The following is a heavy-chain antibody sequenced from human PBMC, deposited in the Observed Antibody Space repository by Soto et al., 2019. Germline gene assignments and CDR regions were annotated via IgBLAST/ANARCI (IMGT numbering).Heavy chain of an antibody. Sequence: GGSLILSCAASGFRFSDYYMAWIRQAPGQGLEWVSYISTSTITMGYADSVEGRFTISRDNAKNSLFLQMNSLRAEDTALYYCARVSKYSSGWYVVFYLDGWGQGTQVTVSS. CDR2: ISTSTITM. V-gene: IGHV3-11*01. CDR1: GFRFSDYY. CDR3: ARVSKYSSGWYVVFYLDG. J-gene: IGHJ4*02. D-gene: IGHD6-19*01.